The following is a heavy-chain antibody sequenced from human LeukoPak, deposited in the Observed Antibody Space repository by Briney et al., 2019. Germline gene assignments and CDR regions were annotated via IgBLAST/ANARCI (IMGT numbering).Heavy chain of an antibody. V-gene: IGHV3-7*01. CDR2: IKQDGSEK. D-gene: IGHD3-3*01. CDR3: ARDWSGYYFGGVGYYYYYGMDV. J-gene: IGHJ6*02. Sequence: PGGSLRLSCAASGFTFSSYWMSWVRQAPGKGLEGVANIKQDGSEKYYVDSVKGRFTISRDNAKNSLYLQMNSLRAEDTAVYYCARDWSGYYFGGVGYYYYYGMDVWGQGTTVTVSS. CDR1: GFTFSSYW.